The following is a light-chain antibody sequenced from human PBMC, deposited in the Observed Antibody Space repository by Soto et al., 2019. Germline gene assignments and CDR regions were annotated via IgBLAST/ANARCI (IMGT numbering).Light chain of an antibody. CDR2: AAS. CDR1: QFVSNY. Sequence: DIKITPSPSSLSASVGDRVTIPCRTSQFVSNYLKGYQQKPGKAPNLLIYAASSLQSGVPSRFSGSGSGTDFTLTISSLQPEYFATYYCQQSYSAWTFGQGTKVEIK. V-gene: IGKV1-39*01. J-gene: IGKJ1*01. CDR3: QQSYSAWT.